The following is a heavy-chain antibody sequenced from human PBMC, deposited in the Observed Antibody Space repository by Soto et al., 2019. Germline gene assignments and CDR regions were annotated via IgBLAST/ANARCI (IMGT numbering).Heavy chain of an antibody. CDR2: ISGSGGST. CDR3: AKERWSYYAPPFDY. CDR1: GFTFISYA. D-gene: IGHD1-26*01. J-gene: IGHJ4*02. Sequence: PGGSLRLSCAASGFTFISYAMIFFRQSPGKGLEWVSAISGSGGSTYYADSVKGRFTISRDNSKNTLYLQMNSLRAEDTAVYYCAKERWSYYAPPFDYWGQGTLVTVSS. V-gene: IGHV3-23*01.